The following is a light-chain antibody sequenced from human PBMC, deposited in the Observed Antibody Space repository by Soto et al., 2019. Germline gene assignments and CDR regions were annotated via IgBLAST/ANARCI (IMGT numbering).Light chain of an antibody. V-gene: IGLV2-14*01. Sequence: QSVLTQPASVSGSPGQSITISCTGTSSDVGGYNYVSWYQQHPGKAPKLMIYDVSNRPSGVSNRFSGSKSGNTASLTISGLQADDEADYYCSSYPSSSTLRFGGWTQLTVL. CDR1: SSDVGGYNY. CDR2: DVS. J-gene: IGLJ7*01. CDR3: SSYPSSSTLR.